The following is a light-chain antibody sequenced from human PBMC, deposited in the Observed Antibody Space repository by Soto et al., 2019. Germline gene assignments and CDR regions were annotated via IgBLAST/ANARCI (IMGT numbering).Light chain of an antibody. CDR2: DDN. J-gene: IGLJ2*01. CDR1: SSDVGGYNY. Sequence: QSVLTQPASVSGSPGQSITISCTGTSSDVGGYNYVSWYQQHPGKATKLMIYDDNNRPSGVSNRFSGSKYGNTASLTISGLQAEDEADYYCSSYTSSSTVVFGGGTKVTVL. CDR3: SSYTSSSTVV. V-gene: IGLV2-14*01.